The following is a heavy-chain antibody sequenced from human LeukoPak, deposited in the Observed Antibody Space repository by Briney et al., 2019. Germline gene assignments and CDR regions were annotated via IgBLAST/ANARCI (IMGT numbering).Heavy chain of an antibody. J-gene: IGHJ4*02. V-gene: IGHV1-2*02. D-gene: IGHD6-19*01. Sequence: ASVKVSCKASGYTFTGYYMHWVRQAPGQGLEWMGWINPNSGGTNYAQKFQGRVTMTRDTSISTAYTELSRLRSDDTAVYYCARLGIAVSSSLTDDYWGQGTLVTVSS. CDR1: GYTFTGYY. CDR3: ARLGIAVSSSLTDDY. CDR2: INPNSGGT.